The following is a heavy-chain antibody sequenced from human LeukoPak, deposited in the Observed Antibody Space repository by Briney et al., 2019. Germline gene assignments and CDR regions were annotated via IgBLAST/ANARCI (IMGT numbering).Heavy chain of an antibody. CDR1: GFTFSTYG. Sequence: PGGSLRLSCAASGFTFSTYGMHWVRPAPGKGLEWVAVIWYDGSNKYYADSVKGRFTISRDNSKNTLYLQMTSLRAEETAVYYCAKGIYSSGWSYFDYWGHGTLVTVSS. D-gene: IGHD6-19*01. J-gene: IGHJ4*01. CDR3: AKGIYSSGWSYFDY. CDR2: IWYDGSNK. V-gene: IGHV3-33*06.